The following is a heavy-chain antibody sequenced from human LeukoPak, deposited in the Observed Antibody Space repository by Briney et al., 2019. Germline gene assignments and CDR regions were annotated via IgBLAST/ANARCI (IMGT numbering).Heavy chain of an antibody. Sequence: SQTLSLTCAISGDSVSSNSAAWDWIRQSPSRGLEWLGRTYYRSKLYNEYAVSVKSRITINPGTSNNQFSLQLNSVTPEDTAVYYCARVSTTVTTWFDYWGQGTLVTVSS. CDR1: GDSVSSNSAA. V-gene: IGHV6-1*01. J-gene: IGHJ4*02. D-gene: IGHD4-17*01. CDR3: ARVSTTVTTWFDY. CDR2: TYYRSKLYN.